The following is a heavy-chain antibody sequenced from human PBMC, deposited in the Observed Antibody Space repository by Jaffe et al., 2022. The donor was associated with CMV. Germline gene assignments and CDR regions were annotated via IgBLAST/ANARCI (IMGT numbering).Heavy chain of an antibody. D-gene: IGHD6-19*01. Sequence: EVQLVESGGVVVQPGGSLRLSCAASGFTFDDYTMHWVRQAPGKGLEWVSLISWDGGSTYYADSVKGRFTISRDNSKNSLYLQMNSLRTEDTALYYCAKDWAGSGWSVGYYYYGMDVWGQGTTVTVSS. CDR3: AKDWAGSGWSVGYYYYGMDV. CDR2: ISWDGGST. V-gene: IGHV3-43*01. CDR1: GFTFDDYT. J-gene: IGHJ6*02.